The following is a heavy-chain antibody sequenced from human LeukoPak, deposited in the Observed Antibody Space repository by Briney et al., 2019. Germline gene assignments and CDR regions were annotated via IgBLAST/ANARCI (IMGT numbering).Heavy chain of an antibody. CDR3: ARGRGGYCSSTSCSYFDY. Sequence: SETLSLTCAVYGGSFSGYYWSWIRQHPGKGLEWIGEINHSGSTNYNPSLKSRVTISVDTSKNQFSLKLSSVTAADTAVYYCARGRGGYCSSTSCSYFDYWGQGTLVTVSS. J-gene: IGHJ4*02. CDR1: GGSFSGYY. D-gene: IGHD2-2*01. CDR2: INHSGST. V-gene: IGHV4-34*01.